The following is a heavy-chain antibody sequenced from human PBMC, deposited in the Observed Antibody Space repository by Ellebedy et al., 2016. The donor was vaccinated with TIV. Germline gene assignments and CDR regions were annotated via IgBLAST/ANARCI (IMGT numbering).Heavy chain of an antibody. D-gene: IGHD6-19*01. CDR3: ARDHSSGWYGSVDY. Sequence: GESLKISCAASGFTFSDYYMSWIRQAPGKGLEWVSYISGSSTYTNYADSVKGRFTISRDNAKNSLFLQMNSLRAEDTAVYYCARDHSSGWYGSVDYWGQGTLVTVSS. CDR1: GFTFSDYY. J-gene: IGHJ4*02. CDR2: ISGSSTYT. V-gene: IGHV3-11*06.